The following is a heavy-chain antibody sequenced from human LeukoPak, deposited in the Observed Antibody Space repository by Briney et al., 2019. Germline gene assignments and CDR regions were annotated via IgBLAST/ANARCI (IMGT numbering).Heavy chain of an antibody. D-gene: IGHD6-19*01. J-gene: IGHJ4*02. CDR3: AKFLRGQQWLVMVEGYYLDY. CDR1: GFTFSSYT. Sequence: GGSLRLSCAASGFTFSSYTMSWVRQAPGKGLEWVSAISGSGGSTYYADSVKGRFTISRDNSKNTLYLQMNSLRVEDTAVYYCAKFLRGQQWLVMVEGYYLDYWGQGTLVTVSS. CDR2: ISGSGGST. V-gene: IGHV3-23*01.